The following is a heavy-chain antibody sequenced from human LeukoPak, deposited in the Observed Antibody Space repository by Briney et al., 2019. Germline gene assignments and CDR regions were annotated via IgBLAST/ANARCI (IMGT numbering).Heavy chain of an antibody. CDR2: TNPNSGGT. V-gene: IGHV1-2*02. Sequence: ASVKVSCKASGYTFTCYYMHWVRQAPGQGREWVGWTNPNSGGTNYAQKFQGRVTMTRDTSISTAYMELSRLRSDDTAVYYCATLRLRTGLSFDYWGQGTLVTVSS. D-gene: IGHD3/OR15-3a*01. CDR1: GYTFTCYY. J-gene: IGHJ4*02. CDR3: ATLRLRTGLSFDY.